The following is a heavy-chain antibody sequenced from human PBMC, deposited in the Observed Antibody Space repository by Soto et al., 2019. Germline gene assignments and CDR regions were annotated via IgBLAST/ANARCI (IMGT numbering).Heavy chain of an antibody. CDR1: GFTFSSYG. CDR3: ARDFYSYYGSGSYYTFDY. D-gene: IGHD3-10*01. CDR2: IWYDGSNK. V-gene: IGHV3-33*01. Sequence: GGSLRLSCAASGFTFSSYGMHWVRQAPGKGLEWVAVIWYDGSNKYYADSVKGRFTISRDNSKNTLYLQMNSLRAEDTAVYYCARDFYSYYGSGSYYTFDYWGQGTLVTVSS. J-gene: IGHJ4*02.